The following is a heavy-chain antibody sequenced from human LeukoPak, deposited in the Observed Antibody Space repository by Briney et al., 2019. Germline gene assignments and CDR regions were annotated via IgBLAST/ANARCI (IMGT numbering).Heavy chain of an antibody. D-gene: IGHD2-2*02. CDR3: AREWNQVPAAISDY. J-gene: IGHJ4*02. V-gene: IGHV3-11*04. CDR1: GFTFSDYY. CDR2: ISSSGSTI. Sequence: KTGGSLRLSCAASGFTFSDYYMSWIRQAPGKGLEWVSYISSSGSTIYYADSVKGRFTISRDNAKNSLYLQMNSLRAEDTAVYYCAREWNQVPAAISDYWGQGTLVTVSS.